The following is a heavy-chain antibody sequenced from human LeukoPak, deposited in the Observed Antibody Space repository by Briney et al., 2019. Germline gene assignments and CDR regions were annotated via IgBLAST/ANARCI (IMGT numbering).Heavy chain of an antibody. CDR2: FHASRGT. CDR3: ARGDPSGRPGIGFDY. J-gene: IGHJ4*02. D-gene: IGHD1-26*01. CDR1: GGSISSYY. Sequence: SETLSLTCTVSGGSISSYYWSWIRQPPGKGLELVGWFHASRGTNHNPPLKRRVSLSIDTSKNQFFLKLNTVTAADTGVYCARGDPSGRPGIGFDYWGQGTLVTVSS. V-gene: IGHV4-4*09.